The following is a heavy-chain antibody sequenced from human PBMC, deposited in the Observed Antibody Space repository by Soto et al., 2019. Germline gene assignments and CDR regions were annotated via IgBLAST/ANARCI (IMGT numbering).Heavy chain of an antibody. D-gene: IGHD2-8*02. CDR3: AKGGGTGYDYYHYMDV. Sequence: QEQLVESGGRVVQPGRSLRLSCADSGSTFSGDGMHWVRQAPGKGLEWVAEISYDGVRKYYADFVKGRFTISRDNSKNTLYLQMNNLRTEDTALYYCAKGGGTGYDYYHYMDVWGKGTTVTVSS. CDR1: GSTFSGDG. V-gene: IGHV3-30*18. CDR2: ISYDGVRK. J-gene: IGHJ6*03.